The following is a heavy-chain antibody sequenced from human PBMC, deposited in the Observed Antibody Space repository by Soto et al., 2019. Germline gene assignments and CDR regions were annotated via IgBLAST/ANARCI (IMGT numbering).Heavy chain of an antibody. D-gene: IGHD5-12*01. CDR1: GGSISSSSYY. J-gene: IGHJ4*02. V-gene: IGHV4-39*07. CDR3: ARPGLDMATTPFDH. Sequence: TLSLTCTVSGGSISSSSYYWGWIRQPPGKGLEWIGSIYYSGSTNYNPSLKSRVTISVDTSKNQFYLKLNSVTAADTAVYYCARPGLDMATTPFDHWGPGTLVTVSS. CDR2: IYYSGST.